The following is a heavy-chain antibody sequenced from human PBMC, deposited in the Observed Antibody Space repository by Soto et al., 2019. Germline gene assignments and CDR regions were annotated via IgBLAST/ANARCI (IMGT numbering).Heavy chain of an antibody. J-gene: IGHJ5*01. Sequence: GESLKISCKGSGYNINSYWIAWVRQMPGKGLDWRGVIYPGVFDTGYSAYIRGQSTIIADNYINTADQKWSRRKGSENAVYYCATTPGSRAGALADDAWFDLWGQGTMVTVSS. CDR1: GYNINSYW. D-gene: IGHD1-26*01. CDR3: ATTPGSRAGALADDAWFDL. CDR2: IYPGVFDT. V-gene: IGHV5-51*01.